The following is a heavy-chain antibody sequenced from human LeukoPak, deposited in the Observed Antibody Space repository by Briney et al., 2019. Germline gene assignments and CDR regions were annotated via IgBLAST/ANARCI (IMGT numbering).Heavy chain of an antibody. CDR3: AREATETTDYYYYYMGV. J-gene: IGHJ6*03. CDR1: GYSFTSYW. V-gene: IGHV5-51*01. Sequence: GESLKISCKGSGYSFTSYWIGWVRQMPGKGLEWMGIIYPGDSDTRYSPSFQGQVTISADKSISTAYLQWSSLKASDTAMYYCAREATETTDYYYYYMGVWGKGTTVTVSS. D-gene: IGHD4-11*01. CDR2: IYPGDSDT.